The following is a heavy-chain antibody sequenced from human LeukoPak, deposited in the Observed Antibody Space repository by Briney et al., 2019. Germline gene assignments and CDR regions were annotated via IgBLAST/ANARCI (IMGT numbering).Heavy chain of an antibody. V-gene: IGHV4-34*01. J-gene: IGHJ4*02. D-gene: IGHD1-26*01. Sequence: SETLSLTCAVYGGSFSGYYRSWIRQPPGKGLEWIGEINHSGSTNYNPSLKSRVTISVDTSKNQFSLKLSSVTAADTAVYYCAREEALGSGSFDYWGQGTLVTVSS. CDR3: AREEALGSGSFDY. CDR1: GGSFSGYY. CDR2: INHSGST.